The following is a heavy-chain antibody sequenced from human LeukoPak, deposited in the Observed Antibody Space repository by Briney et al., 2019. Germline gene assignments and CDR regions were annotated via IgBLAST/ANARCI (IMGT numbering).Heavy chain of an antibody. Sequence: ASVKVSCKASGYTFNGHYMHWVRQAPGQGLEWMGWINPNSGGTNYAQKFQGRVTMTRDTSISTAYMELSRLRSDDTAVYYCARDNDSRDPPHFDYWGQGTLVTVSS. CDR3: ARDNDSRDPPHFDY. J-gene: IGHJ4*02. CDR1: GYTFNGHY. CDR2: INPNSGGT. V-gene: IGHV1-2*02. D-gene: IGHD3-16*01.